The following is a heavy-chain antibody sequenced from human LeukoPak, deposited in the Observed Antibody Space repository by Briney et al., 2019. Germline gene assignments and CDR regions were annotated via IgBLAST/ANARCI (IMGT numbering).Heavy chain of an antibody. CDR1: GGSFSGYY. V-gene: IGHV4-34*01. Sequence: PSETLSLTCAVYGGSFSGYYWSWIRQPPGKGLEWIGEINHSGSTNYNPSLKSRVTISVDTSKNQFSLKLSSVTAADTAVYYCARRSGFVVVVAATSNAFDIWGQGTMVTVSS. J-gene: IGHJ3*02. D-gene: IGHD2-15*01. CDR2: INHSGST. CDR3: ARRSGFVVVVAATSNAFDI.